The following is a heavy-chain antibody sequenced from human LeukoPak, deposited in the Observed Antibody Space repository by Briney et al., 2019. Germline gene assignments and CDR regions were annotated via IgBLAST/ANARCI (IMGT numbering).Heavy chain of an antibody. D-gene: IGHD5-18*01. Sequence: GSLRLSCAASGFTFSSYAMHWVRQAPGKGLEWVAVISYDGSNKYYADSVKGRFTISRDNSKNTLYLQMNSLRAEDTAVYYCARDLGYSYGTGWFDPWGQGTLVTVSS. CDR3: ARDLGYSYGTGWFDP. CDR2: ISYDGSNK. J-gene: IGHJ5*02. V-gene: IGHV3-30-3*01. CDR1: GFTFSSYA.